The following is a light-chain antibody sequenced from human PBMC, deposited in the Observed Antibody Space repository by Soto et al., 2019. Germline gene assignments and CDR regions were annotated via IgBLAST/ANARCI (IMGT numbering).Light chain of an antibody. Sequence: DIHMTQSPSSLSASVAERVTITCRASQSISSYLNWYQQKPGEAPRLLISAASSLQSGVPSRFSGSGSGTDFTLAINSLQPEDFATYYCQQSYTTPTFGQGTKVEIK. CDR2: AAS. CDR1: QSISSY. V-gene: IGKV1-39*01. CDR3: QQSYTTPT. J-gene: IGKJ1*01.